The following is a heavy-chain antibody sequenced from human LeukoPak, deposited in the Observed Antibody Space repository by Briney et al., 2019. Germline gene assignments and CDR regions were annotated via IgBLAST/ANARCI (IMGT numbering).Heavy chain of an antibody. Sequence: GGSLRLSCAASGFTFSSYSMNWVRQAPGKGLEWVSYISSSSRTIYYADSVKGRFTISRDSSKNTLFLHMNTLRAEDTAIYYCAKDRTVGASYWYFDLWGRGTLVTVSS. CDR2: ISSSSRTI. J-gene: IGHJ2*01. V-gene: IGHV3-48*01. CDR3: AKDRTVGASYWYFDL. CDR1: GFTFSSYS. D-gene: IGHD1-26*01.